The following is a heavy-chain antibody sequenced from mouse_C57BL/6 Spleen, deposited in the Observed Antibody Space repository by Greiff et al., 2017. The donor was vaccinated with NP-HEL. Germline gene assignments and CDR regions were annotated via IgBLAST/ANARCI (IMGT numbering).Heavy chain of an antibody. Sequence: QVQLQQPGAELVKPGASVKMSCKASGYTFTSYWITWVKQRPGQGLEWIGDIYPGSGSTNYNEKFKSKATLTVDTSSSTAYMQLSSLTSEDSAVYYCARRITTVVAPFAYWGQGTLVTVSA. V-gene: IGHV1-55*01. J-gene: IGHJ3*01. CDR1: GYTFTSYW. CDR2: IYPGSGST. D-gene: IGHD1-1*01. CDR3: ARRITTVVAPFAY.